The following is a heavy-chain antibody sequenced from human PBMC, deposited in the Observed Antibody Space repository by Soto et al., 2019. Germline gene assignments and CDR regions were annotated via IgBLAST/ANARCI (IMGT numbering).Heavy chain of an antibody. V-gene: IGHV6-1*01. CDR2: TYYRSKWYN. D-gene: IGHD3-10*01. CDR3: ARDPLLWFGGSPPGWFDP. Sequence: SQTLSLTCAISGDSVSSNSAAWNWIRQSPSRGLEWLGRTYYRSKWYNDYAVSVKSRITINPDTSKNQFSLQLNSVTPEDTAVYYCARDPLLWFGGSPPGWFDPWGHGTLVTVSS. J-gene: IGHJ5*02. CDR1: GDSVSSNSAA.